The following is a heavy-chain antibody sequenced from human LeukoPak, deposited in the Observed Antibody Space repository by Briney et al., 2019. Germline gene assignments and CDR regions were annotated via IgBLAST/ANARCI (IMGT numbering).Heavy chain of an antibody. Sequence: SVKVSCKASGGTFISYAISWVRQAPGQGLEWMGGIIPIFGTANYAQKFQGRATITTDESTSTAYMELSSLRSEDTAVYYCARDYGDYVLDYWGQGTLVTVSS. D-gene: IGHD4-17*01. V-gene: IGHV1-69*05. CDR3: ARDYGDYVLDY. CDR1: GGTFISYA. CDR2: IIPIFGTA. J-gene: IGHJ4*02.